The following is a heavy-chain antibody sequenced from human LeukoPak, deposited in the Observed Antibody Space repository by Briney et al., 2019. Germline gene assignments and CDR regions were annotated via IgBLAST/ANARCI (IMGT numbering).Heavy chain of an antibody. Sequence: SQTLSLTCAISGDSVSSKSAAWNWIRQSPSRGLEWLGRTYYRSKWSSGYAESVKSRITINPDTSKNQFSLQLKSVTPEDTAVYYCARGGSRYSGSYYGGWGQGTLVTVSS. J-gene: IGHJ4*02. CDR2: TYYRSKWSS. CDR3: ARGGSRYSGSYYGG. CDR1: GDSVSSKSAA. D-gene: IGHD1-26*01. V-gene: IGHV6-1*01.